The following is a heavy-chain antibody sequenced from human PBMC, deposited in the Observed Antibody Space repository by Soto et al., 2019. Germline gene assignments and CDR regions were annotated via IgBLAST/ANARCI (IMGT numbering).Heavy chain of an antibody. CDR2: IIPIFGAV. J-gene: IGHJ5*02. V-gene: IGHV1-69*15. CDR1: GGTFSNYA. Sequence: QVHLVQSGAAVKKPGSSVKVSCKASGGTFSNYAITWVRQAPGQGLEWLGRIIPIFGAVTFAQKFQGRITLTADESTTTVYMELSSLRSDDTAVYYCAKDGGKAGYFGNWFDPWGQGTKVTVSS. D-gene: IGHD5-12*01. CDR3: AKDGGKAGYFGNWFDP.